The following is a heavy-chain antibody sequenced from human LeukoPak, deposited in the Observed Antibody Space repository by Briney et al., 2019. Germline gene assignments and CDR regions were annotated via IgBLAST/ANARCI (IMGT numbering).Heavy chain of an antibody. CDR3: ASLAMVTGYYYYYMDV. CDR2: IKQDGSEK. CDR1: GFTFSNYA. J-gene: IGHJ6*03. V-gene: IGHV3-7*01. Sequence: GGSLRLSCAASGFTFSNYAMSWVRQAPGEGLEWVANIKQDGSEKYYVDSVKGRFTISGDNAKNSLYLQMNSLRAEDTAVYYCASLAMVTGYYYYYMDVWGKGTTVTVSS. D-gene: IGHD5-18*01.